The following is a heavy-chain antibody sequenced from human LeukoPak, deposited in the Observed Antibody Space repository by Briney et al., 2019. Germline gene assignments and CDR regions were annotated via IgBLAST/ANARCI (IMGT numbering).Heavy chain of an antibody. V-gene: IGHV4-39*07. CDR1: GGSLSSSSYY. J-gene: IGHJ4*02. D-gene: IGHD6-13*01. CDR3: ARDFIAAAGESGY. Sequence: PSETLSLTCTVSGGSLSSSSYYWGWIRQPPGKGLEWIGSIYYSGSTYYNPSLKSRVTISVDTSKNQFSLKLSSVTAADTAVYYCARDFIAAAGESGYWGQGTLVTVSS. CDR2: IYYSGST.